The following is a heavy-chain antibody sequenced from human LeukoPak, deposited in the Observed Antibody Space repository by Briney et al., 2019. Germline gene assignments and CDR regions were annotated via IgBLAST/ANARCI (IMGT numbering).Heavy chain of an antibody. V-gene: IGHV3-23*01. J-gene: IGHJ4*02. CDR1: GFTFITYA. Sequence: PGGSLRLSCAASGFTFITYAMSWVRQAPGKGLEWVSAISDSGDNTYYSDSVKGRFTISRDNSKNTLYLQMNSLRVEDTAVYYCARLSSSWYHLDYWGQGTLVSVSS. CDR3: ARLSSSWYHLDY. D-gene: IGHD6-13*01. CDR2: ISDSGDNT.